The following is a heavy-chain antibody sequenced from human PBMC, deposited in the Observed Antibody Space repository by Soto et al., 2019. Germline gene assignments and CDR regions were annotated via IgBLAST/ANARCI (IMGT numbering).Heavy chain of an antibody. J-gene: IGHJ4*02. Sequence: GESLKISCKGSGYSFTSYWISWVRQMPGKGLEWMGRIDPSDSYTNYSPSFQGHVAISADKSISTAYLQWSSLKASDTAMYYCARRDCSSTSCYDYWGQGTLVTVSS. CDR3: ARRDCSSTSCYDY. D-gene: IGHD2-2*01. V-gene: IGHV5-10-1*01. CDR2: IDPSDSYT. CDR1: GYSFTSYW.